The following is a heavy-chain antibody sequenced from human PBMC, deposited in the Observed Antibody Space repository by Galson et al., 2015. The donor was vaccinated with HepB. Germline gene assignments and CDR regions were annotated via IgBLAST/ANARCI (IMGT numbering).Heavy chain of an antibody. CDR3: ARDPPRIAAARDDY. Sequence: SVKVSCKASGYTFTSYAMNWVRQAPGQGLEWMGWINTNTGNPTYAQGFTGRFVFSLDTSVSTAYLQISSLKAEDTAVYYCARDPPRIAAARDDYWGQGTLVTVSS. D-gene: IGHD6-13*01. CDR1: GYTFTSYA. J-gene: IGHJ4*02. CDR2: INTNTGNP. V-gene: IGHV7-4-1*02.